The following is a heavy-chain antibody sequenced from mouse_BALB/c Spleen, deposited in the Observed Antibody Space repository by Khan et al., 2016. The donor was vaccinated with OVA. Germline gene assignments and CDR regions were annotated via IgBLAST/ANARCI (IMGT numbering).Heavy chain of an antibody. CDR3: ARGGYSVFAD. CDR2: IFPGSGTP. Sequence: QVQLQQSGPELVKPGASLKVSCKASGYTFTDYIIGWVKQSTRQGLEWIGDIFPGSGTPYYNEKFKDKATLTADKSSNTAYMQLSSLTSEDSAVYCCARGGYSVFADWGQGTLVTVSA. D-gene: IGHD2-14*01. J-gene: IGHJ3*01. CDR1: GYTFTDYI. V-gene: IGHV1-77*01.